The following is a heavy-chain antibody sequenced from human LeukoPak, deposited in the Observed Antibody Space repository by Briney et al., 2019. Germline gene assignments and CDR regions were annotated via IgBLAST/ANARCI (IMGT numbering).Heavy chain of an antibody. CDR3: AKGRGYIVVVTGDYFDY. D-gene: IGHD2-21*02. J-gene: IGHJ4*02. CDR1: GFTFSSYA. Sequence: GGSLRLSYAASGFTFSSYAMSWVRQAPGKGLEWVSAISGSGGSTYYADSVKGRFTISRDNSKNTLYLQMNSLRAEDTAVYYCAKGRGYIVVVTGDYFDYWGQGTLVTVSS. CDR2: ISGSGGST. V-gene: IGHV3-23*01.